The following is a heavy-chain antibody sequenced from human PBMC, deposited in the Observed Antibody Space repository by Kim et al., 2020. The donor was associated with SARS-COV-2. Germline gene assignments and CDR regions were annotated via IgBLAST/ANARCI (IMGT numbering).Heavy chain of an antibody. Sequence: SETLSLTCTVSGGSISSSSYYWGWIRQPPGKGLEWIGSIYYSGSTYYNPSLKSRVTISVDTSKNQFSLKLSSVTAADTAVYYCARSRGYSNYVWFDPWGQGTLVTVSS. CDR2: IYYSGST. D-gene: IGHD4-4*01. V-gene: IGHV4-39*01. CDR1: GGSISSSSYY. CDR3: ARSRGYSNYVWFDP. J-gene: IGHJ5*02.